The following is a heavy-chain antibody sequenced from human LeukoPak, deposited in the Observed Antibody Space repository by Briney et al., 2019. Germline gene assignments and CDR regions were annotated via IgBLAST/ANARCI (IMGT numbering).Heavy chain of an antibody. CDR3: ARLDSSSSPFDY. Sequence: GGSLRLSCAASGFTFSSYNMNWVRQAPGKGLEWVSSISSSSNYIYYADSAKGRFTISRDNAKNSLYLHMNSLSAGDTAVYYCARLDSSSSPFDYWGQGTLVTVSS. D-gene: IGHD6-6*01. CDR1: GFTFSSYN. CDR2: ISSSSNYI. J-gene: IGHJ4*02. V-gene: IGHV3-21*01.